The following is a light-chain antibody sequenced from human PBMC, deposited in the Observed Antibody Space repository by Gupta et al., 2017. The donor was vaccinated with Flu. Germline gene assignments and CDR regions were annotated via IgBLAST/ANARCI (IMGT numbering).Light chain of an antibody. Sequence: EIVLTQSPATLSLSPGERATLSCRASQSVGFSLAWYQQRPGQAPRLLSYDTSNRGTGIPARFSGRGSGTDFTLTITGLEPEDSAFYYCQGRSNFGQGTRLEIK. V-gene: IGKV3-11*01. CDR3: QGRSN. J-gene: IGKJ5*01. CDR1: QSVGFS. CDR2: DTS.